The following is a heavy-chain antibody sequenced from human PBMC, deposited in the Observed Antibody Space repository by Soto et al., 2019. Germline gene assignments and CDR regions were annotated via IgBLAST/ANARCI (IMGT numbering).Heavy chain of an antibody. J-gene: IGHJ6*03. CDR1: GYSFTSYW. CDR3: ARRGYSGSGSYSYYYYYMDV. CDR2: IYPGDSDT. D-gene: IGHD3-10*01. Sequence: GESLKISCKGSGYSFTSYWIGWVRQMPGKGLEWMGIIYPGDSDTRYSPSFQGQVTISADKSISTAYLQWSSLKASDTAMYYCARRGYSGSGSYSYYYYYMDVWGKGTTVTVSS. V-gene: IGHV5-51*01.